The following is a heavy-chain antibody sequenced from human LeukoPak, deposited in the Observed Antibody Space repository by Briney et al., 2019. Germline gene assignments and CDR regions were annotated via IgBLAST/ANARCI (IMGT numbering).Heavy chain of an antibody. CDR3: ARGLYYDILTGYYQYYFDY. Sequence: PGGSLRLPCAAAEFTFSDYYMSWIRQAPGKGLEWVSYIISSGSTIYYAGSVKGRFTISRDNAKNSLYLQMNSLRAEDTAVYYCARGLYYDILTGYYQYYFDYWGQGTLVTVSS. CDR2: IISSGSTI. D-gene: IGHD3-9*01. J-gene: IGHJ4*02. V-gene: IGHV3-11*01. CDR1: EFTFSDYY.